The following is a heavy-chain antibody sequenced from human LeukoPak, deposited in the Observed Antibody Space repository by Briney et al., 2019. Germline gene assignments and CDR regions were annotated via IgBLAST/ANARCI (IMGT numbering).Heavy chain of an antibody. V-gene: IGHV3-30*01. CDR2: ISYDGSNK. D-gene: IGHD3-3*01. Sequence: GGSLRLSCAASGFTFSSYAMHWVRQAPGKGLEWVAVISYDGSNKYYADSVKGRFTISRDNSKNTLYLQMNSLRAEDTAVYYCARDQRYRTLDVLRFLEWSHFYYYYMVVCGKGTTVTVSS. CDR3: ARDQRYRTLDVLRFLEWSHFYYYYMVV. J-gene: IGHJ6*03. CDR1: GFTFSSYA.